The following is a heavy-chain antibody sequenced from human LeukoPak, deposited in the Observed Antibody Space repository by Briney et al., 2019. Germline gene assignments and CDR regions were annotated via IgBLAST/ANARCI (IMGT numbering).Heavy chain of an antibody. V-gene: IGHV3-7*01. Sequence: GGSLRLSCGVSGFTFSSYGMNWVRQAPGKGLEWVANIKQDGSEKFYVDSVKGRFTISRDNAKNSLYLQMTSLRPEDTALYYCAGGTGWLIDSWGQGTLVTVSS. D-gene: IGHD3-9*01. CDR2: IKQDGSEK. CDR3: AGGTGWLIDS. J-gene: IGHJ4*02. CDR1: GFTFSSYG.